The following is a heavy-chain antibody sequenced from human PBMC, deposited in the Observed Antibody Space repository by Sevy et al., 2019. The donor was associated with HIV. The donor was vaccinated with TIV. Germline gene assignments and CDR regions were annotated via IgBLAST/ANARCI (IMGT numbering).Heavy chain of an antibody. D-gene: IGHD1-1*01. V-gene: IGHV3-49*04. CDR2: LKRKADGGTV. J-gene: IGHJ4*02. CDR3: TRWKGLQSIFDY. Sequence: GGSLRLSCTTSGFTFGDYAMNWVRQAPGKGLEWVVFLKRKADGGTVDNAASVKGRFTISRDDSKSIAYLQMNDLTTEDTGVYYCTRWKGLQSIFDYWGQGALVTVSS. CDR1: GFTFGDYA.